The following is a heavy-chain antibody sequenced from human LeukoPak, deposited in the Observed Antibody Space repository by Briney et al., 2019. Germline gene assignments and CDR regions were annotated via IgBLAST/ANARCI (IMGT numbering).Heavy chain of an antibody. CDR1: GYSFTSYW. CDR3: ARLPGGAAGTRYRHNWFDP. J-gene: IGHJ5*02. D-gene: IGHD6-13*01. CDR2: IYPGDSDT. V-gene: IGHV5-51*01. Sequence: GESLKISCKGSGYSFTSYWIGWVRQMPGKGLEWMGIIYPGDSDTRYSPSFQGQVTISADKSISTAYLQWSSLKASDTAMYYCARLPGGAAGTRYRHNWFDPWGQGTLVTVSS.